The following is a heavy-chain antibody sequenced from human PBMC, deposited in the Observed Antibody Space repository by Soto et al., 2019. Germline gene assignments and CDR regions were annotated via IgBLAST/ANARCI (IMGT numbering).Heavy chain of an antibody. CDR3: TVTPLDTAMAQLKYYGMDV. J-gene: IGHJ6*02. CDR1: GFTFSNAW. D-gene: IGHD5-18*01. Sequence: PGGSLRLSCAASGFTFSNAWMNWVRQAPGKGLEWVGRIKSKTDGGTTDYAAPVKGRFTISRDDSKNTLYLQMNSLKTEDTAVYYCTVTPLDTAMAQLKYYGMDVWGQGTTVTVSS. CDR2: IKSKTDGGTT. V-gene: IGHV3-15*07.